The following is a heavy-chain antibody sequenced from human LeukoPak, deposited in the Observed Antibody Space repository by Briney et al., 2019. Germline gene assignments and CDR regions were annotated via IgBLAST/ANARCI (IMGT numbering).Heavy chain of an antibody. V-gene: IGHV5-51*01. CDR1: GYSFTSYW. Sequence: GESLKISCKGSGYSFTSYWIGWVRQMPGKGLEWMGIIYPGDSDTRYSPSFQGQVTISADKSISTAYLQWSSLKASDTAMYCCARHSATTVTTSPDAFDIWGQGTMVTVSS. J-gene: IGHJ3*02. D-gene: IGHD4-17*01. CDR3: ARHSATTVTTSPDAFDI. CDR2: IYPGDSDT.